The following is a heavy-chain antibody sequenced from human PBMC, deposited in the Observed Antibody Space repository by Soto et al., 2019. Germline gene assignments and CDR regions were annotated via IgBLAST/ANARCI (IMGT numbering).Heavy chain of an antibody. V-gene: IGHV4-4*02. Sequence: QLQLQESGPGLVKPSGTLSLTCAVSGGSISSSHWWSWVRQPPGKGLEWIGEIYHTGTTNYNPSLNSRITMSIDNSNNQLSLILSSVTAADTAVYYCARGPDLGWDWGQGTLVPVSS. CDR2: IYHTGTT. J-gene: IGHJ4*02. CDR3: ARGPDLGWD. CDR1: GGSISSSHW. D-gene: IGHD2-21*01.